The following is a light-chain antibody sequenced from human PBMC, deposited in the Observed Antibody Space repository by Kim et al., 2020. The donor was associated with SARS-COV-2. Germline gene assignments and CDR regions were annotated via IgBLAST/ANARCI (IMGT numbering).Light chain of an antibody. J-gene: IGKJ1*01. CDR3: QHSGSLSST. CDR2: DSS. V-gene: IGKV3D-20*01. CDR1: ESPNSNY. Sequence: EIALTQSPATLSVSPGESVALSCAATESPNSNYVAWYQKKPGLAPRLVIYDSSTRATGIPERFSGRRSGTDFTLSISSLEPDDFAVYFCQHSGSLSSTFGDGTRVDIK.